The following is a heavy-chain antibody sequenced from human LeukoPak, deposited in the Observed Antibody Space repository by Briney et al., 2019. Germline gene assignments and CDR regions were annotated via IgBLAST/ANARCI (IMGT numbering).Heavy chain of an antibody. V-gene: IGHV3-30*18. J-gene: IGHJ5*02. CDR3: AKDASGWYLDGWFDP. CDR2: ISYDGSNK. D-gene: IGHD6-19*01. Sequence: GGSLRLSCAASGFTFSSYGMHWVRQAPGKGLEWVAVISYDGSNKYYADSVKGRFTISRDNSKNTLYLQMNSLRAEDTAVYYCAKDASGWYLDGWFDPWGQGTLVTVSS. CDR1: GFTFSSYG.